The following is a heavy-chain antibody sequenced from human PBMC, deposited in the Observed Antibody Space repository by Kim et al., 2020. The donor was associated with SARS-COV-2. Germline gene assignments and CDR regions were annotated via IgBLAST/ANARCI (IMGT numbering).Heavy chain of an antibody. D-gene: IGHD6-25*01. J-gene: IGHJ4*02. CDR2: GSST. CDR3: ARVDSSGY. Sequence: GSSTTYAGSVKGRFTISRDNAKNTLYLQMNSLRAEDTAVYYCARVDSSGYWGQGTLVTVSS. V-gene: IGHV3-74*01.